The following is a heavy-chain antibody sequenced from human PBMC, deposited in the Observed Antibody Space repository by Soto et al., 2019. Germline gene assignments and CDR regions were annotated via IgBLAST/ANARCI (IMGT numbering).Heavy chain of an antibody. CDR2: ISAYNGNT. D-gene: IGHD2-2*01. CDR1: GYTFTSYG. V-gene: IGHV1-18*01. CDR3: AREVPAATALGYYYGMDV. J-gene: IGHJ6*02. Sequence: ASVKVSCKASGYTFTSYGISWVRQAPGQGLEWMGWISAYNGNTNYAQKHQGRVTMTTDTSTSTAYMELRSLRSDDTAVYYCAREVPAATALGYYYGMDVWGQGTTVTVSS.